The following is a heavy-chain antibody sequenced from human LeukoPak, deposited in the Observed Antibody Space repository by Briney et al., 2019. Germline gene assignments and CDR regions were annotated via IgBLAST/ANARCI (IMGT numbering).Heavy chain of an antibody. D-gene: IGHD4-11*01. CDR1: GFTFSSHG. CDR2: IWYDGSNK. CDR3: AKDIPGNYARFDP. Sequence: GRSLRLSCAASGFTFSSHGFHWVRQAPGKGLEWVALIWYDGSNKYYADSVKGRFTISRDNSKNTLYLQMNSLRAEDTAVYYCAKDIPGNYARFDPWGQGTLVTVSS. J-gene: IGHJ5*02. V-gene: IGHV3-33*06.